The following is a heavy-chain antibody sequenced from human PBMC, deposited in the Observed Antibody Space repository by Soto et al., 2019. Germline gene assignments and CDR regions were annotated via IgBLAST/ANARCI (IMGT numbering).Heavy chain of an antibody. CDR1: GGTFSSYA. Sequence: QVQLVQSGAEVKQPGSSVKVSCKASGGTFSSYAISWVRQAPGQGLEWMGGIIPIFGTANYAQKFQGRVTITADESTSTAYMELSSLRSAETAVYYCARDGRSGSYATPYDYWGQGTLGTVSS. V-gene: IGHV1-69*01. CDR3: ARDGRSGSYATPYDY. D-gene: IGHD1-26*01. CDR2: IIPIFGTA. J-gene: IGHJ4*02.